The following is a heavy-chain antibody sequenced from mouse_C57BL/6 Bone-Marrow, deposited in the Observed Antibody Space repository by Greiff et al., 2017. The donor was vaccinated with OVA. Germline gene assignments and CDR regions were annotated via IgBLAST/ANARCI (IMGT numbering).Heavy chain of an antibody. CDR3: ARDPYYYGSSYAMDY. V-gene: IGHV1-19*01. CDR1: GYTFTDYY. D-gene: IGHD1-1*01. CDR2: INPYNGGT. Sequence: EVQLQQSGPVLVKPGASVKMSCKASGYTFTDYYMNWVKQSHGKSLEWIGVINPYNGGTSYNQKFKGKATLTVDKSSSTAYMELNSLTSEDSAVYYCARDPYYYGSSYAMDYWGQGTSVTVSS. J-gene: IGHJ4*01.